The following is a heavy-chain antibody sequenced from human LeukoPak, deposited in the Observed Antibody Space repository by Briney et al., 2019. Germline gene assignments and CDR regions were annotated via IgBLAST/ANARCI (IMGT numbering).Heavy chain of an antibody. CDR2: IFYTGNS. V-gene: IGHV4-59*01. CDR3: ARVGNYDDWFDP. CDR1: GGSISGYY. Sequence: SETLSLTCAVSGGSISGYYWRWIRQPPGQGLEWIVYIFYTGNSRYNPSLKSRVTISVETSKNQFSLKLTPVTAADTAVYYCARVGNYDDWFDPWGQGTLVTVSS. J-gene: IGHJ5*02. D-gene: IGHD3-3*01.